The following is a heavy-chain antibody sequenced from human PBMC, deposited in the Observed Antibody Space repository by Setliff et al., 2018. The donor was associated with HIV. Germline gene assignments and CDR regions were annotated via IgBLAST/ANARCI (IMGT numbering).Heavy chain of an antibody. J-gene: IGHJ4*02. Sequence: SETLSLTCPVSGGSISSYYWSWIRQPPGKGLEWIGYIYYSGSTNYNPSLKSRVTISVDTSKNQFSLKLSSVTAADTAVYYCARDLRWFGDHLAGFDYWGQGTLVTVSS. CDR2: IYYSGST. CDR1: GGSISSYY. V-gene: IGHV4-59*01. CDR3: ARDLRWFGDHLAGFDY. D-gene: IGHD3-10*01.